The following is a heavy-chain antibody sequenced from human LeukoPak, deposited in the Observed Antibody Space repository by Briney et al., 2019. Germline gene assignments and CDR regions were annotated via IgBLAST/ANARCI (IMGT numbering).Heavy chain of an antibody. D-gene: IGHD6-19*01. Sequence: SVKVSCKASGGTFSSYAISWVRQAPGQGLEWMGGIIPIFGTANYAQKFQGRVTITADESTSTAYMELSSLRSEDTAVYYCARRAVDNSYYYYMDVWGKGTTVTVSS. CDR3: ARRAVDNSYYYYMDV. J-gene: IGHJ6*03. CDR2: IIPIFGTA. V-gene: IGHV1-69*13. CDR1: GGTFSSYA.